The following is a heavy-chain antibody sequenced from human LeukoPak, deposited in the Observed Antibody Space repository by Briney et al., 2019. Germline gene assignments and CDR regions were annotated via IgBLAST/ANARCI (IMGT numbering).Heavy chain of an antibody. CDR3: ARDGQWLAHTAFDI. Sequence: GGSLRLSCAGSGFTFSSYSMNWVRQAPGKGLEWVSSISSSSSYIYYADSVKGRFTISRDNAKNSLYLQMNSLRAEDTAVYYCARDGQWLAHTAFDIWGQGTVVTVSS. CDR1: GFTFSSYS. CDR2: ISSSSSYI. J-gene: IGHJ3*02. D-gene: IGHD6-19*01. V-gene: IGHV3-21*01.